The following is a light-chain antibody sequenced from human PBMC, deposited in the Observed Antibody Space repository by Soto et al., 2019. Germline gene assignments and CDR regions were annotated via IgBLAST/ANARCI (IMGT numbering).Light chain of an antibody. CDR3: QHYNSYSEA. J-gene: IGKJ1*01. CDR2: KAS. CDR1: QTISSW. Sequence: DIQMTQSPSTLSGSVGDRVTITCRARQTISSWLAWYQKKPGKAPKLLIYKASTLKSGVPSRFSGSGSGTEFTLTISSLQPDDFATYYCQHYNSYSEAFGQGTKVELK. V-gene: IGKV1-5*03.